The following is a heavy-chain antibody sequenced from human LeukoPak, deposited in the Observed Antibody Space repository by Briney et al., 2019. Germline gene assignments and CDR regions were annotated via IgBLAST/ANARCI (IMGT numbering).Heavy chain of an antibody. CDR1: GFTFSSYA. CDR3: ASTGSPTGNWFDP. Sequence: GRSLRLSCAASGFTFSSYAMHWVRQAPGKGLEWVAVVSYDGSNKYYADSVKGRFTISRDNSKNTLYLQMNSLRAEDTAAYYCASTGSPTGNWFDPWGQGTLVTVSS. D-gene: IGHD1-14*01. CDR2: VSYDGSNK. V-gene: IGHV3-30-3*01. J-gene: IGHJ5*02.